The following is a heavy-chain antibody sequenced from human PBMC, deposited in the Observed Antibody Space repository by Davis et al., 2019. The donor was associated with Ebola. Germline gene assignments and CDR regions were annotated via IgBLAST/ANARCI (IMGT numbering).Heavy chain of an antibody. CDR1: GFTFSSYG. V-gene: IGHV3-30*18. D-gene: IGHD6-19*01. J-gene: IGHJ6*02. CDR3: AKLEQWLVYYYYYGMDV. Sequence: GESLKISCAASGFTFSSYGMHWVRQAPGKGLEWVAVISYDGSNKYYADSVKGRFTISRDNSKNTLYLQMNSLRAEDTAVYYCAKLEQWLVYYYYYGMDVWGQGTTVTVSS. CDR2: ISYDGSNK.